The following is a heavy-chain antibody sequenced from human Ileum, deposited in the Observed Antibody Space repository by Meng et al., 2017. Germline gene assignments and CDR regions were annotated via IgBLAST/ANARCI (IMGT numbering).Heavy chain of an antibody. CDR3: ARAPRGSYRFYFDY. V-gene: IGHV4-59*01. Sequence: GSLRLSCAVSGGSMNNYYWNWVRQSPGKGLEWIGYIYNSGNTNYNPSLKSRVTISSDMSKNQFSLLLTSVTAAGTAVYYCARAPRGSYRFYFDYWGRGTLVTVSS. CDR2: IYNSGNT. D-gene: IGHD1-26*01. J-gene: IGHJ4*02. CDR1: GGSMNNYY.